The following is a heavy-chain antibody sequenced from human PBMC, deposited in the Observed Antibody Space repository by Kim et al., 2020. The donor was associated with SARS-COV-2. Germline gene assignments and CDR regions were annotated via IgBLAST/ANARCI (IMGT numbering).Heavy chain of an antibody. J-gene: IGHJ5*02. D-gene: IGHD3-10*01. Sequence: ASVKVSCKASGYTFTSYDINWVRQATGQGLEWMGWMNPNSGNTGYAQKFQGRVTMTRNTSISTAYMELSSLRSEDTAVYYCARTGTLLRFGEYLDPLHNTYNWVDPWGQGTLVTVSS. V-gene: IGHV1-8*02. CDR3: ARTGTLLRFGEYLDPLHNTYNWVDP. CDR1: GYTFTSYD. CDR2: MNPNSGNT.